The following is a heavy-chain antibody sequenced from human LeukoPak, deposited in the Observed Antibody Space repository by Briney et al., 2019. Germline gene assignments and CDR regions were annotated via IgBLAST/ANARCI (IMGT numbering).Heavy chain of an antibody. CDR3: ARPYAN. J-gene: IGHJ4*02. CDR1: GDSITSSAYY. Sequence: SETLSLTCTVSGDSITSSAYYWGSIRQPPGKGLEWIGSIYNSGYNYYNPSLKSRVTISVDTSKNQFSLKLSSVTAADTAVYYCARPYANWGQGILVTVSS. CDR2: IYNSGYN. V-gene: IGHV4-39*01.